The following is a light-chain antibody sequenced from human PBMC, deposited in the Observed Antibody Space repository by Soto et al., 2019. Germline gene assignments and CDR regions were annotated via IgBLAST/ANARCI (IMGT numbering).Light chain of an antibody. CDR3: QQSHSSFT. CDR2: AAS. Sequence: DIVLTQSPGTLSLSPGERATLSCRASQSVSSSYLAWYQQKPGQAPRLLIYAASSRATGIPDRFSGSGSGTDFTLTISRLEPEDFAVYYCQQSHSSFTFGQGTRLEIK. V-gene: IGKV3-20*01. J-gene: IGKJ5*01. CDR1: QSVSSSY.